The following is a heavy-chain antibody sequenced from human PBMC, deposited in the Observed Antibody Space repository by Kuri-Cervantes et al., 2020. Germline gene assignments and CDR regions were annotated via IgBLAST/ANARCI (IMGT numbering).Heavy chain of an antibody. J-gene: IGHJ6*02. V-gene: IGHV3-30*03. Sequence: LSLTCAASGYTFSSYSMNWVRQAPGKGLEWVAVISYDGSNKYYVDSVKGRFTISRDNSKNTLYLQMNSLRAEDTAVYYCAYYYYGMDVWGQGTTVTVSS. CDR3: AYYYYGMDV. CDR1: GYTFSSYS. CDR2: ISYDGSNK.